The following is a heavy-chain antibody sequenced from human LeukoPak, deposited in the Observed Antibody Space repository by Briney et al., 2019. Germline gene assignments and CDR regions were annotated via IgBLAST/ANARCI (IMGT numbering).Heavy chain of an antibody. J-gene: IGHJ4*02. CDR2: VSADGRTQ. CDR3: AREFGHNRWYFDY. Sequence: GRSLRLSCAASGFTFRTYSIHWVRQAPGKGLELVTVVSADGRTQLYSDSVKGRFTISRDNSLNTLHLQMNSLRTEDTAVYYCAREFGHNRWYFDYWGQGALVTVSS. D-gene: IGHD5-24*01. V-gene: IGHV3-30*03. CDR1: GFTFRTYS.